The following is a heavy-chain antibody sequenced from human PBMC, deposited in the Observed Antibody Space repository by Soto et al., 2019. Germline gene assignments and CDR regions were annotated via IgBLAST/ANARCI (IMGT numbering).Heavy chain of an antibody. CDR3: ARDYCSSTSCFSY. Sequence: GGSLRLSCAASGFTFSSYAMHWVRQAPGKGLEWVAVISYDGSNRYYADSVKGRFTISRDNSKNTLYLQMNSLRAEDTAVYYCARDYCSSTSCFSYWGQGTLVTVSS. D-gene: IGHD2-2*01. V-gene: IGHV3-30-3*01. CDR1: GFTFSSYA. J-gene: IGHJ4*02. CDR2: ISYDGSNR.